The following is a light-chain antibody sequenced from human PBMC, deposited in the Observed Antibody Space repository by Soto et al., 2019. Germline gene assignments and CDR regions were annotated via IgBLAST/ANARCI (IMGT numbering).Light chain of an antibody. CDR3: QQYNSYPIT. CDR1: QSISSW. V-gene: IGKV1-5*01. Sequence: DIQMTQSPSTLYASVGDRVTITCRASQSISSWLAWYQQKPGKAPKLLIYDASSLESGFPSRFSGSGSGTEFTLTISSLQPDDFATYYCQQYNSYPITFGQGTRRRLN. CDR2: DAS. J-gene: IGKJ5*01.